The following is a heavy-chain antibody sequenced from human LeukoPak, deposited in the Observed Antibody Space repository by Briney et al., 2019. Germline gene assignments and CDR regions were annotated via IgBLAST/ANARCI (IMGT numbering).Heavy chain of an antibody. Sequence: GGSLRLSCAASGFTFDDCAMHWVRQAPGKGLEWVSGISWNSGNIGYADSVKGRFTISRDNAKNSLYLQMNSLRVEDTAIYYCAQKGGTDHWGQGTLVTVSS. D-gene: IGHD2-15*01. CDR1: GFTFDDCA. CDR3: AQKGGTDH. V-gene: IGHV3-9*01. J-gene: IGHJ4*02. CDR2: ISWNSGNI.